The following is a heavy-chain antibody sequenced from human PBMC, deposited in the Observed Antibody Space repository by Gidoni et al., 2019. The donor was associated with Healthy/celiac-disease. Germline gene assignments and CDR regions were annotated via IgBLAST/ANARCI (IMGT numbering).Heavy chain of an antibody. CDR2: INAGNGNT. CDR1: GYTFTRYA. D-gene: IGHD3-3*01. V-gene: IGHV1-3*01. Sequence: QVQLVQSGAAVKKPGASVKVSCKASGYTFTRYAMHWVRQAPGQRLEWMGWINAGNGNTKDSQKFQGRVTITRDTSASTAYMELGSLRSEDTAVYYCAGVVGYEFWSGFHYYYGMDVWGQGTTVTVSS. J-gene: IGHJ6*02. CDR3: AGVVGYEFWSGFHYYYGMDV.